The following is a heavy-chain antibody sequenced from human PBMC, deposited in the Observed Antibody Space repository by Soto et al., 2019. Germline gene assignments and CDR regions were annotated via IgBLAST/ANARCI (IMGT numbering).Heavy chain of an antibody. CDR2: ISAYNGNT. CDR3: ARDPNYDILTGSKNWFDP. D-gene: IGHD3-9*01. J-gene: IGHJ5*02. V-gene: IGHV1-18*01. Sequence: GASVKVSCKASGYTFTSYGISWVRQAPGQGLEWMGWISAYNGNTNYAQKLQGRVTMTTDTSTSTAYMELRSLRSDDTAAYYCARDPNYDILTGSKNWFDPWGQGTLVTVSS. CDR1: GYTFTSYG.